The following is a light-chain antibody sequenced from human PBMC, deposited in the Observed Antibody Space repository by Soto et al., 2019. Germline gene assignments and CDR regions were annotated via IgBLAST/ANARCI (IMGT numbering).Light chain of an antibody. J-gene: IGLJ2*01. CDR2: EVS. V-gene: IGLV2-23*02. CDR1: SSDVGSYNL. CDR3: CSYGGNFVV. Sequence: QSVLTQPASVSGSPGQSITISCTGTSSDVGSYNLVSWYQQYPGKAPKVMIYEVSTRPSGVSTRFSGSKSGNTASLTISGLQAEDEADYYCCSYGGNFVVFGGGTKVTVL.